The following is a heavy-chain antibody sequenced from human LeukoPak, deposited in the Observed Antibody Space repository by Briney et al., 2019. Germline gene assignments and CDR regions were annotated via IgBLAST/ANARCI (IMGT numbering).Heavy chain of an antibody. CDR2: ISGSGGST. CDR3: AKDGDYGTQNFDY. V-gene: IGHV3-23*01. CDR1: GFTFSSYA. J-gene: IGHJ4*02. Sequence: PGGSLRLSCAASGFTFSSYAMSWVRQAPGKGLEWVSAISGSGGSTYYADSAKGRFTISRDNSKNTLYLQMNSLRAEDTAVYYCAKDGDYGTQNFDYWGQGTLVTVSS. D-gene: IGHD4-17*01.